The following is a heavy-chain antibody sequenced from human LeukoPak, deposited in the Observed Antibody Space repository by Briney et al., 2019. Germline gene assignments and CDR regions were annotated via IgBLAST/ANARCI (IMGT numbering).Heavy chain of an antibody. J-gene: IGHJ5*02. D-gene: IGHD2-2*01. CDR3: ARGGIVVVPAASKLANWFAP. Sequence: VKVSCKVSGYTLTELSMHWVRQAPGEGLEWMGGFDPEDGETIYAQKFQGRVTMTEDTSTDTAYMELSSLRSEDTAVYYCARGGIVVVPAASKLANWFAPWGQGTLVTVSS. CDR1: GYTLTELS. V-gene: IGHV1-24*01. CDR2: FDPEDGET.